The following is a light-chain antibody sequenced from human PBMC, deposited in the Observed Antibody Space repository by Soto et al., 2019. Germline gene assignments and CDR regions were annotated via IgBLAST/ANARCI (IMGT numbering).Light chain of an antibody. J-gene: IGKJ1*01. CDR1: QSVSSSY. V-gene: IGKV3-20*01. CDR3: QQYGRSPRT. CDR2: AAS. Sequence: EIVLTQSPGTLSLSPGERATLSCRASQSVSSSYLAWYQQKPGQAPRLLIFAASSRATGIPDRFSGSGSGTDFIFTISRLEPEDFAVYYCQQYGRSPRTFGQGTKVEIK.